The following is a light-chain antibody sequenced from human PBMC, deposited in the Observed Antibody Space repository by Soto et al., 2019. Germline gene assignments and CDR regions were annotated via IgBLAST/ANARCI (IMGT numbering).Light chain of an antibody. CDR1: QSVTSY. CDR3: QHYYNWPPST. J-gene: IGKJ5*01. V-gene: IGKV3-15*01. CDR2: GAS. Sequence: EIVLTQSPATLSVSPGERATLSCRASQSVTSYLAWYQQKPGQAPRLLIYGASTRATGIPARFSGSGSGADFTLTISSLQSEDFAVYYCQHYYNWPPSTFGQGTRLEIK.